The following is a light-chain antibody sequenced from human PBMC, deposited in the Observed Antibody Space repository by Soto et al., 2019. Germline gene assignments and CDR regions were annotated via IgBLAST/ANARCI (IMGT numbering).Light chain of an antibody. CDR2: VAS. CDR3: QQYYSYTQT. V-gene: IGKV1-39*01. J-gene: IGKJ1*01. Sequence: IQMTQSPSSLSASVGDRVTITCRASQSISRYLNWYQQKPGKAPNLLIYVASSLQSEVPSRLSGSGSGTDFTLTITSLKNEDFATYYCQQYYSYTQTFCQGTKVDIK. CDR1: QSISRY.